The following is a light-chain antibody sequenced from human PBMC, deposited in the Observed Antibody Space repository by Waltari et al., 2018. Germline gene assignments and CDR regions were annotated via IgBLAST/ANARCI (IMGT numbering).Light chain of an antibody. Sequence: DIVMTQSPLSLPVTPGESASFSCRSSQSLLHSNGKNYLDWYVQKPGQSPQLLICMGSNRASGGPDRFSGSGSGTDFTLEISRVEPEDVGIYYCMQQLQTPRSFGPGTKVEIK. CDR2: MGS. V-gene: IGKV2-28*01. CDR1: QSLLHSNGKNY. J-gene: IGKJ3*01. CDR3: MQQLQTPRS.